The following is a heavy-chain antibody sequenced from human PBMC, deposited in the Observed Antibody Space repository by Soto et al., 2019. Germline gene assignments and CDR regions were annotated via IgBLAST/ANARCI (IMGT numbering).Heavy chain of an antibody. CDR3: AKISDTALVYYYYYGMDV. J-gene: IGHJ6*02. V-gene: IGHV5-51*01. CDR2: IYPGDSDT. Sequence: GESLKISCKGSGYSFTSYWIGCVRQKPGKGLEWMGIIYPGDSDTRYSPSFQGQVTISDDKSISTAYLQWSSLKASDTAMYYCAKISDTALVYYYYYGMDVWGQGNKINVS. D-gene: IGHD5-18*01. CDR1: GYSFTSYW.